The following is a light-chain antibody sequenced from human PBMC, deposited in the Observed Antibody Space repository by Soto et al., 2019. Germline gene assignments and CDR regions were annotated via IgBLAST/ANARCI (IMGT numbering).Light chain of an antibody. V-gene: IGKV1-8*01. Sequence: IQMTQSPSSLSASVGDRFTITFQASQGISSYLAWYQQKPGKAPKLLICAASTLQSGVPSRFSGSGSGTDFTLTISCLQSEDFATYYCQQYYSYPLTFGQGTRLEIK. J-gene: IGKJ5*01. CDR1: QGISSY. CDR3: QQYYSYPLT. CDR2: AAS.